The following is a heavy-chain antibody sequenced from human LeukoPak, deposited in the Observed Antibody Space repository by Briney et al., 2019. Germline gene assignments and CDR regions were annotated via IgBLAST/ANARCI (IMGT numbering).Heavy chain of an antibody. D-gene: IGHD2-21*02. CDR3: ARGRPDYYFDY. CDR1: GFTFSGYS. Sequence: PAGSLRLSCTASGFTFSGYSMKCVRQAPGKGLEWVSYISSGSSTIYYAVSVRGRFTMSIGTAKSSLCLQRSGYKAAETDVYYCARGRPDYYFDYWSQGTLVTVSS. V-gene: IGHV3-48*01. J-gene: IGHJ4*02. CDR2: ISSGSSTI.